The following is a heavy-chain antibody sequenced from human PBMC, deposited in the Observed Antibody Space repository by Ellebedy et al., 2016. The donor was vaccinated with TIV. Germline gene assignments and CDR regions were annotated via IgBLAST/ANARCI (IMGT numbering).Heavy chain of an antibody. D-gene: IGHD6-13*01. CDR2: VYSDDSI. CDR3: ATLFSTTWFYFNS. Sequence: PGGSLRLSCSVSGFTVSDTFMIWVRQAPGKGLEWVSVVYSDDSIYYADSVRGRLTISRDNAQKSLYLQMNSLRAEDTAVYYCATLFSTTWFYFNSWGQGTLVTVSS. CDR1: GFTVSDTF. J-gene: IGHJ4*02. V-gene: IGHV3-53*01.